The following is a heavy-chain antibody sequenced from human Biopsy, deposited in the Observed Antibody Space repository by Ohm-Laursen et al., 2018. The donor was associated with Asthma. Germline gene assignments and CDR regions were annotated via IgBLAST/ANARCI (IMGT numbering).Heavy chain of an antibody. D-gene: IGHD6-6*01. CDR2: IIPIFGTA. Sequence: GSSVKVSCKASGGTFSSYAISWVRQAPGRGLEWMGGIIPIFGTANYAQKFQGRVTITADESTSTAYMELSSLRSEDTAVYYCARERIAARQRRYFFDYWGQGTLVPVS. CDR3: ARERIAARQRRYFFDY. CDR1: GGTFSSYA. V-gene: IGHV1-69*01. J-gene: IGHJ4*02.